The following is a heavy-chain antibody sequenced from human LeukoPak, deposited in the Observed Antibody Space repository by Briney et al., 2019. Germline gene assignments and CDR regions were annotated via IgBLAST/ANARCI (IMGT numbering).Heavy chain of an antibody. CDR2: MHYSGST. Sequence: SETLSLTCTVSGGSISSTTYYWGWIRQPPGKGLEWIASMHYSGSTYYNPSLNNRVTRSIDTSKNQFSMKLSAVTAADTAVYYCAREMYDSGGYRVSYFDFWGQGILVTVSS. J-gene: IGHJ4*02. CDR1: GGSISSTTYY. CDR3: AREMYDSGGYRVSYFDF. D-gene: IGHD3-22*01. V-gene: IGHV4-39*07.